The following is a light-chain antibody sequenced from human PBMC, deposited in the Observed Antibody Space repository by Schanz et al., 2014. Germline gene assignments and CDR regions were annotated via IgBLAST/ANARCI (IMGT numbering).Light chain of an antibody. Sequence: EIVLTQSPASLSLSPGESATLSCRASQSVSSSYLAWYQQKPGQAPRLLISDASDRATGIPARFSGSGSGTDFTLTISSLEPEDFAVYYCQQRRDWPQTFGQGTKVEI. V-gene: IGKV3D-20*02. CDR1: QSVSSSY. CDR3: QQRRDWPQT. J-gene: IGKJ1*01. CDR2: DAS.